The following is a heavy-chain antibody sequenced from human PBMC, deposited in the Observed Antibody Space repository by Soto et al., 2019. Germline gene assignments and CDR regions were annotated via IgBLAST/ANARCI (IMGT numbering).Heavy chain of an antibody. V-gene: IGHV3-43*01. D-gene: IGHD3-22*01. CDR1: GFTFDDYT. CDR3: AKDSTGYYDSSGYYYFDY. Sequence: EVQLVESGGVVVQPGGSPRLSCAASGFTFDDYTMHWVRQAPGKGLEWVSLISWDGGSTYYADSVKGRFTISRDNSKNSLYLQMNSLRTEDTALYYCAKDSTGYYDSSGYYYFDYWGQGTLVTVSS. J-gene: IGHJ4*02. CDR2: ISWDGGST.